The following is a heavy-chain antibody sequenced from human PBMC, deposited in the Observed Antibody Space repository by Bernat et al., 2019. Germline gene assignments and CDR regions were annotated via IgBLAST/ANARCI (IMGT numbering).Heavy chain of an antibody. Sequence: QLQLQESGPGLVKPSETLSLTCTVSGGSISSSSYYWGWIRQPPGKGLEWIGSIYYSGSTYYNPSLKSRVTISVDTSKNQFSLKLSSVTAADTAVYYCARGSSGVAFDIWGQGTMVTVSS. CDR3: ARGSSGVAFDI. CDR1: GGSISSSSYY. CDR2: IYYSGST. D-gene: IGHD6-19*01. V-gene: IGHV4-39*07. J-gene: IGHJ3*02.